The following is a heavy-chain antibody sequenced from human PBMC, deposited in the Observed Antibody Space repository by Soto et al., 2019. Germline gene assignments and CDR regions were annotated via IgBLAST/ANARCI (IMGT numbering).Heavy chain of an antibody. J-gene: IGHJ6*02. D-gene: IGHD1-1*01. Sequence: QVQLVESGGGVVQPGRSLRLSCAASGFSFSSYGMHWVRQAPGKGLEWVAAISYDGSNKYYIDSVKGRFAISRDDSKNTLYLQMSSLRADDTAVYYCASGNAIYYYDMDVWVQGTTVTVSS. V-gene: IGHV3-30*03. CDR1: GFSFSSYG. CDR2: ISYDGSNK. CDR3: ASGNAIYYYDMDV.